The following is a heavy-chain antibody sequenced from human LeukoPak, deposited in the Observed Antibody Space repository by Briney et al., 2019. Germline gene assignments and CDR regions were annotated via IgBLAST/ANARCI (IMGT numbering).Heavy chain of an antibody. CDR3: ARPTRYCSGGSCYHPIDY. CDR1: GFTFSSYA. D-gene: IGHD2-15*01. Sequence: GRSLRLSCAASGFTFSSYAMHWVRQAPGKGLEWVAVISYNGSNKYYADSVKGRFTISRDNSKNTLYLQMNSLRAEDTAVYYCARPTRYCSGGSCYHPIDYWGQGTLVTVSS. J-gene: IGHJ4*02. CDR2: ISYNGSNK. V-gene: IGHV3-30*01.